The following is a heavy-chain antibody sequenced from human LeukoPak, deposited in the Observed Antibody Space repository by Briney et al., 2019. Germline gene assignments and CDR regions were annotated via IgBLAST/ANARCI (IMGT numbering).Heavy chain of an antibody. CDR3: ARDNSGYGLFDY. Sequence: PSEILSLTCTVSGGSISSYYWSWIRQPPGKGLEWIGYIYYSGSTNYNPSLKSRVTISVDTSKNQFSLKLSSVTAADTAVYYCARDNSGYGLFDYWGQGTLVTVSS. V-gene: IGHV4-59*12. D-gene: IGHD5-12*01. CDR1: GGSISSYY. J-gene: IGHJ4*02. CDR2: IYYSGST.